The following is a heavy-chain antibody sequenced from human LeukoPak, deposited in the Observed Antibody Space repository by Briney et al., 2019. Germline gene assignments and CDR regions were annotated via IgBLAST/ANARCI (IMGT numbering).Heavy chain of an antibody. CDR2: ISSSSSYI. J-gene: IGHJ4*02. Sequence: ETLSLTCAVYGGSFSGYYWSWIRQPPGKGLEWVSSISSSSSYIYYADSVKGRFTISRDNAKNSLYLQMNSLRAEDTAVYYCARGPHYVWGRQPYYFDYWGQGTLVTVSS. CDR3: ARGPHYVWGRQPYYFDY. CDR1: GGSFSGYY. D-gene: IGHD3-16*01. V-gene: IGHV3-21*01.